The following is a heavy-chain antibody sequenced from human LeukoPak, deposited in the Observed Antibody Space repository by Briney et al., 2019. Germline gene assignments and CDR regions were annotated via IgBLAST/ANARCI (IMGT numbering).Heavy chain of an antibody. CDR3: ATTQTADSSGYTFDY. D-gene: IGHD3-22*01. CDR1: GFTVSSNY. V-gene: IGHV3-53*01. Sequence: GGSLRLSCAASGFTVSSNYMSWVRQAPGKGLEWVSVIYSGGSTYYADSVKGRFTISRGNSKNTLYLQMNSLRAEDTAVYYCATTQTADSSGYTFDYWGQGTLVTVSS. CDR2: IYSGGST. J-gene: IGHJ4*02.